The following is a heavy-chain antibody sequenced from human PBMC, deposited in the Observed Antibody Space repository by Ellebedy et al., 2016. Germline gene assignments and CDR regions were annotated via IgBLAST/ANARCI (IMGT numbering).Heavy chain of an antibody. D-gene: IGHD3-22*01. Sequence: GGSLRLSCVASGVIFSNSWMNWVRQAPGKGLEWVGRIKSKIDGGTVDYAAPVKGRFTIARDDSKNTLYLQMNRLKTEDTAVYYCTTVDYDSRGYYQIDYWGQGTLVTVSS. V-gene: IGHV3-15*07. J-gene: IGHJ4*02. CDR1: GVIFSNSW. CDR3: TTVDYDSRGYYQIDY. CDR2: IKSKIDGGTV.